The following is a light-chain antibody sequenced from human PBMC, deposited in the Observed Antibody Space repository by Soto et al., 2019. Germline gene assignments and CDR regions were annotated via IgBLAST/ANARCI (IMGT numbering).Light chain of an antibody. Sequence: EIELTQSPATLSLSPGERATLSCRASQRVSSFLVWYQQKPGQAPRLLIYDAVNRVTGIPARFSGSGSGTDFTLTISSLEPEDFAVYYGQHRSNWPRLTFGGGTKVEI. V-gene: IGKV3-11*01. CDR2: DAV. CDR1: QRVSSF. CDR3: QHRSNWPRLT. J-gene: IGKJ4*01.